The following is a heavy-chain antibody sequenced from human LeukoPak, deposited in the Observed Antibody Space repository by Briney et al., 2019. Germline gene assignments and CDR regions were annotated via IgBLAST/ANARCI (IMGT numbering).Heavy chain of an antibody. Sequence: SQTLSLTCTVSGGSISSGDYSSSWIRQPPGKGLEWIGYIYYSGSTYYSPSLKSRVTISVDTSKNQISLKLSSVTAADTAVYYCASPPDYWGQGTLVTVSS. CDR1: GGSISSGDYS. V-gene: IGHV4-30-4*01. CDR2: IYYSGST. CDR3: ASPPDY. J-gene: IGHJ4*02.